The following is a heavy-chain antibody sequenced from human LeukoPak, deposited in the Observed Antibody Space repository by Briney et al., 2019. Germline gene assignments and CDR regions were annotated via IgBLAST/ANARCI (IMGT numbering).Heavy chain of an antibody. CDR3: AKDRYDSSGWYGDYFDY. CDR2: IWYDGSNK. J-gene: IGHJ4*02. V-gene: IGHV3-33*06. Sequence: PGGSLRLSCAASGFTFSSYGMHWVRQAPGKGLEWVAGIWYDGSNKYYADSVKGRFTISRDNSKNTLYLQMNSLRAEDTAVYYCAKDRYDSSGWYGDYFDYWGQGTLVTVSS. D-gene: IGHD6-19*01. CDR1: GFTFSSYG.